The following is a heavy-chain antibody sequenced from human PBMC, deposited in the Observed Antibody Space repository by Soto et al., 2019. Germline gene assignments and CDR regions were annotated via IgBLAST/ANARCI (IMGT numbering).Heavy chain of an antibody. CDR3: ATGAQYYDSSGYRAFDI. V-gene: IGHV1-69*13. Sequence: SVKVSCKASGGTFRSYAISWVRQAPRQGLEWMGGIIPIFGTANYAQKFQGRVTLTADESTSTAYMELSSRRSEDTAVYYCATGAQYYDSSGYRAFDIWG. CDR2: IIPIFGTA. J-gene: IGHJ3*02. CDR1: GGTFRSYA. D-gene: IGHD3-22*01.